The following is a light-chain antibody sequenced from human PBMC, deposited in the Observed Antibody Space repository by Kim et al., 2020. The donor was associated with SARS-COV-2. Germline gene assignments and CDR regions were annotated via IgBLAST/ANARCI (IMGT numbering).Light chain of an antibody. Sequence: EIVLTQSPGTLSLSPGETATLSCRASRSISGNYLAWYQQRPGQAPRLLIYDASRRATGIPDRFSGSGSVTCFTLTINRLEPEDFAVYYCQQYSASLLSFGGGTKVDIK. CDR2: DAS. CDR3: QQYSASLLS. V-gene: IGKV3-20*01. CDR1: RSISGNY. J-gene: IGKJ4*01.